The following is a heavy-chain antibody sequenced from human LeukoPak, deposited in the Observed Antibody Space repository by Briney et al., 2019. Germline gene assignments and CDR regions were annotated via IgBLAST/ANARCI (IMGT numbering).Heavy chain of an antibody. CDR2: IYTSGST. Sequence: SETLSLTCTVSGGSISSYYWSWIRQPAGKGLEWIGRIYTSGSTNYNPSLKSRVTMSVGTSKNQFSLKLSSVTAADTAVYYCARQNTDYYDSSGYYYVDCFDYWGQGTLVTVSS. V-gene: IGHV4-4*07. CDR1: GGSISSYY. D-gene: IGHD3-22*01. J-gene: IGHJ4*02. CDR3: ARQNTDYYDSSGYYYVDCFDY.